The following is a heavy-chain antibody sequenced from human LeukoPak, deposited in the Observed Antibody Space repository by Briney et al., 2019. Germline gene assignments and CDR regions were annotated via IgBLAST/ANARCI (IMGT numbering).Heavy chain of an antibody. CDR1: GGSIGSYF. CDR3: ARATWERFGELSYFDN. J-gene: IGHJ4*02. Sequence: SETLSLTCTVSGGSIGSYFWSWIRQTPGKGLEYIGYVYYSGSTYYNPSLKGRVTISLDTPKNQFSLKLTSVTAADTAVYYCARATWERFGELSYFDNWGQGTLVTVSS. CDR2: VYYSGST. V-gene: IGHV4-59*01. D-gene: IGHD3-10*01.